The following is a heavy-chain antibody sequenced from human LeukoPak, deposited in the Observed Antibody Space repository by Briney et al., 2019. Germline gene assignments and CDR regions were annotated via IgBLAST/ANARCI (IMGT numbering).Heavy chain of an antibody. CDR2: IYYSGST. CDR1: GGSISSNNYY. V-gene: IGHV4-39*07. Sequence: SETLSLTCTVSGGSISSNNYYWGRIRQPPGKGVEWNGSIYYSGSTNYNPSLKSRVTISVDTSKNQCFLKLSSVAAADTAVYYCARRGRAVAGRINYWGQGTLVTVSS. D-gene: IGHD6-19*01. CDR3: ARRGRAVAGRINY. J-gene: IGHJ4*02.